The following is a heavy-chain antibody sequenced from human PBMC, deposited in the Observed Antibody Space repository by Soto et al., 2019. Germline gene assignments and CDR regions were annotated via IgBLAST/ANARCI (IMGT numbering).Heavy chain of an antibody. D-gene: IGHD3-16*01. V-gene: IGHV4-34*10. CDR3: VSKLGPYYYGLDV. CDR1: GGSFSGYF. CDR2: INHSGIT. Sequence: SETLSLTCTVSGGSFSGYFWTWIRQPPGKGLEWLAEINHSGITNYNPSVESRVSMSVDTSKNQFSLRLYSVTAADTAVYYCVSKLGPYYYGLDVWGQGTTVTVSS. J-gene: IGHJ6*02.